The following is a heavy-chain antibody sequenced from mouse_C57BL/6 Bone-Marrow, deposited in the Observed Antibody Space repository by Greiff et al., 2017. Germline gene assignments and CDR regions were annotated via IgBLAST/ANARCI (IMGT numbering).Heavy chain of an antibody. CDR1: GYTFTSYW. J-gene: IGHJ2*01. CDR3: ARAYYCGSVGY. CDR2: LDPSDSYT. Sequence: VQLQQPGAELVMPGASVKLSCKASGYTFTSYWMHWVKQRPGQGLEWIGELDPSDSYTNYNQKIKGNSTLTVDKSSRTAYMQLRILTSEDSAVFYCARAYYCGSVGYWGRGTTLPVTS. D-gene: IGHD1-1*01. V-gene: IGHV1-69*01.